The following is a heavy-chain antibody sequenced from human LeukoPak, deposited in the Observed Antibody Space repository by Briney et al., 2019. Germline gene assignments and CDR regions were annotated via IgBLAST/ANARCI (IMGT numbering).Heavy chain of an antibody. V-gene: IGHV4-31*11. CDR1: GGSISSADFY. Sequence: SETLSLTCAVSGGSISSADFYWSWIRQRPGKGLEWIGFIYYSGSAYYNPSLKSRVSISVDTSKNQFSLTLNSVTAADTAVCYCARGSDYFDYWGQGTLVTVSS. CDR3: ARGSDYFDY. CDR2: IYYSGSA. J-gene: IGHJ4*02.